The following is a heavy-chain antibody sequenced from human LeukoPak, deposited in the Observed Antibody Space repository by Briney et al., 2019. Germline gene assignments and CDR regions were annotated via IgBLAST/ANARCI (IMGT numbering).Heavy chain of an antibody. V-gene: IGHV3-30-3*01. J-gene: IGHJ3*02. CDR1: GFTFSSYA. Sequence: PGRSLRLSCAASGFTFSSYAMHWVRQAPGKGLEWVAVISYDGSNKYYADSVKGRFTISRDNSKNTLYLQMNSLRVEDTAVYYCAKDPNGDYVGAFDSWGQGTMVTVPS. CDR2: ISYDGSNK. D-gene: IGHD4-17*01. CDR3: AKDPNGDYVGAFDS.